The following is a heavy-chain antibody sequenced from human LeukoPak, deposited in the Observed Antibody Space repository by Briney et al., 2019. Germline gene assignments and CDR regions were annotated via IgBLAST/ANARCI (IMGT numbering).Heavy chain of an antibody. CDR2: IIPIFGTA. J-gene: IGHJ6*03. V-gene: IGHV1-69*05. Sequence: ASVKVSCKASGGTFSSYAISWVRQAPGQGLEWMGRIIPIFGTANYAQKFQGRVTLTTDESTSTAYMELSSLRSEDTAVYYCARGSGGNPRSDYYYYYMDVWGKGTTVTVSS. CDR1: GGTFSSYA. CDR3: ARGSGGNPRSDYYYYYMDV. D-gene: IGHD4-23*01.